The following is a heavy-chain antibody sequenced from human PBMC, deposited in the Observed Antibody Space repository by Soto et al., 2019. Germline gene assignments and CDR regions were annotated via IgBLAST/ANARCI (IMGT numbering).Heavy chain of an antibody. J-gene: IGHJ4*02. CDR2: ISARGDKT. Sequence: GGSLRLSCATSGFSFSNYPMTWVRQAPGKGLEWVSTISARGDKTYYAGSVKGRFTVSRDNSKNTLYLQMNTLGAEDTAIYYCTNYAFHGPPKPGAFEHWGQGTPVTVSS. CDR1: GFSFSNYP. D-gene: IGHD3-3*01. V-gene: IGHV3-23*01. CDR3: TNYAFHGPPKPGAFEH.